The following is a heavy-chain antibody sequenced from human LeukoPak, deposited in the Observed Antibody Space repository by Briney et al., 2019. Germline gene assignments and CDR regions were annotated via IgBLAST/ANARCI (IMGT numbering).Heavy chain of an antibody. CDR2: INHSGST. D-gene: IGHD3-22*01. Sequence: SETLSLTCAVYGGSFSGYYWSWIRQPPGKGLEWLGEINHSGSTNYNPSLKSRVTISVDTSKNQFSLKLSSVTAADTAVYYCARVVRALFMIVAPFDYWGQGTLVTVSS. CDR3: ARVVRALFMIVAPFDY. V-gene: IGHV4-34*01. J-gene: IGHJ4*02. CDR1: GGSFSGYY.